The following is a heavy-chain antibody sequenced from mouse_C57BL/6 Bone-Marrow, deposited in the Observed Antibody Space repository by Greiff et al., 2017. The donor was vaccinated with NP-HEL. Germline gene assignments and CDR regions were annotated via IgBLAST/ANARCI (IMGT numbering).Heavy chain of an antibody. CDR3: ARCNYNAMDY. Sequence: EVHLVESGGGLVQPGGSLSLSCAASGFTFTDYYMSWVRQPPGKALEWLGFIRNKANGYTTEYSASVKGRFTISRDNSQSILYLQMNALRAEDSATYYCARCNYNAMDYWGQGTSVTVSS. CDR2: IRNKANGYTT. V-gene: IGHV7-3*01. CDR1: GFTFTDYY. J-gene: IGHJ4*01.